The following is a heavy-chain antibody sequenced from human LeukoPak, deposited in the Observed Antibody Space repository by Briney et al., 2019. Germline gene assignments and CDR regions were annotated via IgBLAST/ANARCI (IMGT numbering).Heavy chain of an antibody. D-gene: IGHD3-22*01. Sequence: PSGTLSLTCTVSGDSINSLDLWSWVRQPPGKGLEWIGEMYLSGTTHSNPSVKSRVAISIDKSKNQFFLNLSSVTAADTAVYYCAGLVGRYSSGLYYYYFDYWGQGTLVTVSS. V-gene: IGHV4-4*02. CDR3: AGLVGRYSSGLYYYYFDY. CDR2: MYLSGTT. J-gene: IGHJ4*02. CDR1: GDSINSLDL.